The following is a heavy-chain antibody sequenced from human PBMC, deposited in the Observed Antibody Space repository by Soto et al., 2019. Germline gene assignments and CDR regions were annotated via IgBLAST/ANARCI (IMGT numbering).Heavy chain of an antibody. CDR1: GFSFNDFG. D-gene: IGHD2-2*01. J-gene: IGHJ4*02. Sequence: QVHLVESGGGVVQPGRSLRLSCAASGFSFNDFGVHWVRQAPGKGLEWVAVIRYGGKKTNYVDSVKGRFIISRDISKNMVYVQMNSLRDEDTAVYYWARENAPPYFDYWGQGTLVTVSS. CDR2: IRYGGKKT. V-gene: IGHV3-33*01. CDR3: ARENAPPYFDY.